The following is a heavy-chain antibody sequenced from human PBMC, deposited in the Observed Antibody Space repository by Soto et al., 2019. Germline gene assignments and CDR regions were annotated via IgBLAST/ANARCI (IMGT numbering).Heavy chain of an antibody. CDR2: ISNSFSDGNT. D-gene: IGHD7-27*01. Sequence: EVQLLESGGGLVQPGGSLRLSCAASGFTFSNYAMNWVRQAPGKGLEWVSAISNSFSDGNTHYADSVKGRFTISRDNDKKTVFLEMNSLRAEDPAVYYCAKVFSPERGNYFDYWGQGTLVTVSS. CDR3: AKVFSPERGNYFDY. CDR1: GFTFSNYA. V-gene: IGHV3-23*01. J-gene: IGHJ4*02.